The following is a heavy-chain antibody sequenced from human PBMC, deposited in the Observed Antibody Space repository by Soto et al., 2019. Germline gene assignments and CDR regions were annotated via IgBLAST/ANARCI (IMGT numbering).Heavy chain of an antibody. Sequence: EVQLLESGGGLVQPGGSLRLSCAASGFTFSSYAMSWVRQAPGKGLEWVSAISGSGGSTYYADSVKGRFTISRDNSKNPLYLQRNSLRAEHTAVYYCASRVPAAMFYFDYWGQGTLVTVST. V-gene: IGHV3-23*01. D-gene: IGHD2-2*01. CDR1: GFTFSSYA. CDR2: ISGSGGST. CDR3: ASRVPAAMFYFDY. J-gene: IGHJ4*02.